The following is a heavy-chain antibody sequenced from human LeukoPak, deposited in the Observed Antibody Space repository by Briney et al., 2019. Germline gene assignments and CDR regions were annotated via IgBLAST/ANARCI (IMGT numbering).Heavy chain of an antibody. D-gene: IGHD4-17*01. J-gene: IGHJ4*02. CDR1: GGSISSSSYY. CDR2: IYYSGST. Sequence: SETLSLTCTVSGGSISSSSYYWGWIRQPPGKGLERIGSIYYSGSTYYNPSLKSRVTISVDTSKNQFSLKLSSVTAADTAVYYCARHFYTVTTSLDYWGQGTLVTVSS. CDR3: ARHFYTVTTSLDY. V-gene: IGHV4-39*01.